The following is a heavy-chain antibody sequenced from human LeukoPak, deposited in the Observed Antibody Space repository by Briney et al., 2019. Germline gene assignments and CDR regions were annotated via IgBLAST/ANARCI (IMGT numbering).Heavy chain of an antibody. D-gene: IGHD3-22*01. CDR2: INHSGST. J-gene: IGHJ4*02. V-gene: IGHV4-34*01. CDR1: GGSFSGYY. CDR3: ARLGGYYDSTPGDY. Sequence: SETLSLTCAVYGGSFSGYYWSWIRQPPGKGLEWIGEINHSGSTNYNPSLKSRVTISVHTSKNQFSLKLSSVTAADTAVYYCARLGGYYDSTPGDYWGQGTLVTVSS.